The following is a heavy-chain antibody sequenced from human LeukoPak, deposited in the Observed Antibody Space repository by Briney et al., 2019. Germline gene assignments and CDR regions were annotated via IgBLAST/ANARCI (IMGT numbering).Heavy chain of an antibody. CDR3: ARGRSRDYYGMDV. V-gene: IGHV1-8*01. J-gene: IGHJ6*02. CDR1: GYTFTIYD. CDR2: MNPNSGNT. Sequence: ASVTVSCKASGYTFTIYDINWVRQAPGQGLEWMGWMNPNSGNTGYAQKFQGRVTMTRNNSISPAYMELSSLRSEDTAVYYRARGRSRDYYGMDVWGQGTTVTVSS.